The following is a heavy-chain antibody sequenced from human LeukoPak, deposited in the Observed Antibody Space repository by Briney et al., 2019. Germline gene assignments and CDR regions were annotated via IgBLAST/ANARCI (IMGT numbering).Heavy chain of an antibody. V-gene: IGHV3-23*01. Sequence: GGSMRLSCAASGFTFSNYAMSWVRQAPGKGLEWVSAISGSGASTYSADSVKGRLTISRDNSKNTLYLQMNSLRAEDTAIYYCAKGATGNYWYFDLWGRGTLVTVSS. CDR2: ISGSGAST. CDR1: GFTFSNYA. J-gene: IGHJ2*01. D-gene: IGHD1-1*01. CDR3: AKGATGNYWYFDL.